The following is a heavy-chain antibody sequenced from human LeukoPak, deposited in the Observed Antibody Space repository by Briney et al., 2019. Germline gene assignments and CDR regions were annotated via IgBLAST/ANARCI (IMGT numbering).Heavy chain of an antibody. CDR3: ARPIIAAAGLIDAFDI. J-gene: IGHJ3*02. D-gene: IGHD6-13*01. V-gene: IGHV4-4*09. CDR2: IYTSGST. CDR1: GGSISSYF. Sequence: SETLSLTCTVSGGSISSYFWGLVRPPPGKGLEWIGYIYTSGSTNYNPSLKSRVTISVDTSKNQFSLKLSSVTAADTAVYYCARPIIAAAGLIDAFDIWGQGTMVTVSS.